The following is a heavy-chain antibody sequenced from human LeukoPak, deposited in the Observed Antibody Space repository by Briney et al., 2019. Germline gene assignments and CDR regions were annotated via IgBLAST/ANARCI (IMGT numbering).Heavy chain of an antibody. CDR3: AKASSGWYSSFDY. CDR1: GFTFDDYA. J-gene: IGHJ4*02. V-gene: IGHV3-9*01. CDR2: ISWNSGSI. D-gene: IGHD6-19*01. Sequence: GRSLRLSCAASGFTFDDYAMHWVRQAPGKGLEWVSGISWNSGSIGYADSVKGRFTISRDNAKNSLYLQMNSLRAEDTALYYCAKASSGWYSSFDYWGQGTLVTVSS.